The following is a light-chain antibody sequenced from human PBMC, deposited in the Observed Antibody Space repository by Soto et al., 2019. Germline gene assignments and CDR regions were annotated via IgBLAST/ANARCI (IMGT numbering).Light chain of an antibody. CDR3: QQYAHSPWT. J-gene: IGKJ1*01. CDR1: QSVSSSY. CDR2: GAS. V-gene: IGKV3-20*01. Sequence: EVVLTQSPGTLSLSPGERATLSCRASQSVSSSYLAWYQQKPDQAPRLLIYGASSRATGIPDRFSGSGSGTDFTLTISRLEPEDFAVYYCQQYAHSPWTFGQGTKVDI.